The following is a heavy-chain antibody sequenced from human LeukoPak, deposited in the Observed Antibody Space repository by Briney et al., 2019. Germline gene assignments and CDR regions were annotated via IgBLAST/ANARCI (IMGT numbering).Heavy chain of an antibody. CDR1: GFTFSSYS. CDR3: ARADYGDFTFDY. CDR2: ISSSSSYI. D-gene: IGHD4-17*01. J-gene: IGHJ4*02. V-gene: IGHV3-21*01. Sequence: GGSLRLFCAASGFTFSSYSMNWVRQAPGKGLEWVSSISSSSSYIYYADSVKGRFTISRDNAKNSLYLQMNSLRAEDTAVYYCARADYGDFTFDYWGQGTLVTVSS.